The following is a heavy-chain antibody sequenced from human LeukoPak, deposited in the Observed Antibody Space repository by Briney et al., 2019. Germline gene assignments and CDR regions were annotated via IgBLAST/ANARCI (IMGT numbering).Heavy chain of an antibody. CDR2: IYTSGST. Sequence: SETLSLTCTVSGGSISSGSYYWSWIRQPAGKGLEWIGRIYTSGSTNYNPSLKSRVTISVDKSKNQFSLKLSSVTAADTAVYYCARGSSGYMYYFDYWGQGTLVTVSS. V-gene: IGHV4-61*02. J-gene: IGHJ4*02. D-gene: IGHD3-22*01. CDR1: GGSISSGSYY. CDR3: ARGSSGYMYYFDY.